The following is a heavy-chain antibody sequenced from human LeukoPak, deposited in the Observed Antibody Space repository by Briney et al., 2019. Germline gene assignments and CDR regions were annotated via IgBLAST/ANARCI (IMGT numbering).Heavy chain of an antibody. V-gene: IGHV1-69*05. CDR1: GGTFSSYA. D-gene: IGHD5-18*01. CDR3: ARQTGHRGYSYLEAFDI. J-gene: IGHJ3*02. CDR2: IIPIFGTA. Sequence: EASVKVSCKASGGTFSSYAISWVRQAPGQGLEWMGRIIPIFGTANYAQKFQGRVTITTDESTSTAYMELSSLRSEDTAVYYCARQTGHRGYSYLEAFDIWGQGTMVTASS.